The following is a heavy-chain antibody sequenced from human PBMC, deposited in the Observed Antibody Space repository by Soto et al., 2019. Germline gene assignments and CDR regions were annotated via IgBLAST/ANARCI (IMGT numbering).Heavy chain of an antibody. J-gene: IGHJ3*02. D-gene: IGHD3-22*01. V-gene: IGHV3-7*03. CDR1: GFTFSSYW. CDR2: IKQDGSEK. CDR3: ARVQYYDSSGYQHDAFDI. Sequence: GGSLRLSCAASGFTFSSYWMSWVRQAPGKGLEWVANIKQDGSEKYYVDSVKGRFTISRDNAKNSLYLQMNSLRAEDTAVYYCARVQYYDSSGYQHDAFDIWGQGTMVTVSS.